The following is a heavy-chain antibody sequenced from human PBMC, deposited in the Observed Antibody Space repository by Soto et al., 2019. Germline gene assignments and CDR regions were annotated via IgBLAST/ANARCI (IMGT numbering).Heavy chain of an antibody. CDR2: IYPGDSDT. CDR3: ARQSRCSSTSCYTDGMDV. J-gene: IGHJ6*02. CDR1: GYNFTSYW. Sequence: PGESLKISCKGSGYNFTSYWIGWVRQMPGKGLEWMGIIYPGDSDTRYSPSFQGQVTISADKSISTAYLQWSSLKASDTAMYYCARQSRCSSTSCYTDGMDVWGQGTTVTVSS. V-gene: IGHV5-51*01. D-gene: IGHD2-2*02.